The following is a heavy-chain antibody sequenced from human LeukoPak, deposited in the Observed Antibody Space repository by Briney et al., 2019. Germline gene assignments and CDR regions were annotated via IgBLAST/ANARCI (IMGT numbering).Heavy chain of an antibody. V-gene: IGHV1-18*01. CDR3: ARVRPIHYYYYGMDV. CDR1: GYTFTSYG. CDR2: ISAYNGNT. J-gene: IGHJ6*02. Sequence: GASVKVSCKASGYTFTSYGMSWVRQAPGQGLEWMGWISAYNGNTNYAQKLQGRVTMTTDTSTSTAYMELRSLRSDDTAVYYCARVRPIHYYYYGMDVWGQGTTVIVSS. D-gene: IGHD3-3*01.